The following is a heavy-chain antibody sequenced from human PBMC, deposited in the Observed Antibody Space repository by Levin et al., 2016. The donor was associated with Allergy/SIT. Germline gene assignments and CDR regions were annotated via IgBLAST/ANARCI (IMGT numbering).Heavy chain of an antibody. J-gene: IGHJ3*02. D-gene: IGHD2-15*01. Sequence: GESLKISCAASGFIFSNYAMSWVRQAPGKGLEWVSSISGGRGHDTDYADSVKGRFTISRDYPKNIMYLQMTSLRAEDTAIYYCAKDHISANSLFDPFDIWGQGTMVTVSP. CDR2: ISGGRGHDT. V-gene: IGHV3-23*01. CDR1: GFIFSNYA. CDR3: AKDHISANSLFDPFDI.